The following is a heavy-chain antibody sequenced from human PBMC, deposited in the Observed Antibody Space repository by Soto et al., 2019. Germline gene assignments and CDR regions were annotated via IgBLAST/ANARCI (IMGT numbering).Heavy chain of an antibody. D-gene: IGHD2-2*03. CDR2: IYHSGST. CDR3: ARDRRVGWRAFDI. Sequence: LSLTCAVSGGSISSGGYSWSWIRQPPGKGLEWIGYIYHSGSTYYNPSLKSRVTISVDRSKNQFSLKLSSVTAADTAVYYCARDRRVGWRAFDIWGQGTMVTVSS. V-gene: IGHV4-30-2*01. CDR1: GGSISSGGYS. J-gene: IGHJ3*02.